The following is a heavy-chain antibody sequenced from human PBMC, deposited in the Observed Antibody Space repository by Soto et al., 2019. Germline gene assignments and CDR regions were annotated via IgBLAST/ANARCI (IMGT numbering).Heavy chain of an antibody. V-gene: IGHV4-4*02. Sequence: PSETLSLTCAVSGGSISSSNWWSWVRQPPGKGLEWIGEIYHIGSTNYNPSLKSRVTISVDTSKNQFSLKLSSVTAADTAVYYCARGGHYVILTGYFNWFDPWGQGTLVTVSS. CDR2: IYHIGST. D-gene: IGHD3-9*01. CDR1: GGSISSSNW. CDR3: ARGGHYVILTGYFNWFDP. J-gene: IGHJ5*02.